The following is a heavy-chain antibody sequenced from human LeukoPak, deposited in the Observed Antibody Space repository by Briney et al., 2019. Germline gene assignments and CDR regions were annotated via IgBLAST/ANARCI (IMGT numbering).Heavy chain of an antibody. V-gene: IGHV3-11*01. CDR2: ISSSGTTM. J-gene: IGHJ4*02. Sequence: GGSLRLSCAASGFTFSDYYMSWIRQAPGKGLEWVSYISSSGTTMYYADSVKGRITISRDNAKNSLYLQMNSLRAEDTAVYYCARVGSIAAAGTPDYWGQGTLVTVSS. D-gene: IGHD6-13*01. CDR1: GFTFSDYY. CDR3: ARVGSIAAAGTPDY.